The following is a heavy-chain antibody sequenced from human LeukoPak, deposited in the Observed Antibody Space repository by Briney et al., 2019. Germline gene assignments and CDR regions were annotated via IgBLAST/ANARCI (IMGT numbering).Heavy chain of an antibody. V-gene: IGHV1-2*02. CDR1: GYTFTGYY. Sequence: ASVKVSCKASGYTFTGYYMHWVRQAPGQGLEWMGWLNPNSGGTNYAQKFQGRLTMTRDTSISTAYMELSSLRSDDTAVYFCARPKEAATTFRAFDIWGQGTMVTVSS. J-gene: IGHJ3*02. CDR3: ARPKEAATTFRAFDI. D-gene: IGHD2-15*01. CDR2: LNPNSGGT.